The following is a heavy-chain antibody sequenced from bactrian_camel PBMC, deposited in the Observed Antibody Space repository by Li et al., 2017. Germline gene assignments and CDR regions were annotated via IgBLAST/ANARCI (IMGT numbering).Heavy chain of an antibody. Sequence: DVQLVESGGGLVQPGGSLRLSCAASGFTFSSCYMSWVRQAPGKGLEWVAHVNGGGDRTKYGDYVKGRFTISRDNAKNTLYLQMNSLKPEDTAVYYCVSLVGRPLVHQGTQVTVS. CDR2: VNGGGDRT. D-gene: IGHD2*01. CDR1: GFTFSSCY. J-gene: IGHJ4*01. V-gene: IGHV3S42*01.